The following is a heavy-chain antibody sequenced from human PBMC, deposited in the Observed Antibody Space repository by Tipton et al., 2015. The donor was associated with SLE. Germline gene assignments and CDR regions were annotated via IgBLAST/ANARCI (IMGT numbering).Heavy chain of an antibody. D-gene: IGHD1-26*01. J-gene: IGHJ4*02. Sequence: GLVKPSETLSLTCGVYGASFSGYYWNWIRQPPGKGLEWIGEINESGSSKYNPSLKSGVTISIDTSKSQFSLKLSSVTAADTAVYYCARGRGGASSDYWGQGTLVTVSS. CDR1: GASFSGYY. CDR2: INESGSS. CDR3: ARGRGGASSDY. V-gene: IGHV4-34*01.